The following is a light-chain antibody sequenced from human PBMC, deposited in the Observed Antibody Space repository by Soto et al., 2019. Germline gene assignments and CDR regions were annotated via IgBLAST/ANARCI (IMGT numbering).Light chain of an antibody. CDR1: SSDVGSYNR. J-gene: IGLJ1*01. CDR2: EVS. V-gene: IGLV2-18*02. Sequence: QSALTQPPSVSGSPGQSVTISCTGTSSDVGSYNRVSWYQQPPGTAPKLMIYEVSNRPSGVPDRFSGSKSGNTASLTISGLQPEDEADYYCNSFTTSSTYVFGTGTKLTFL. CDR3: NSFTTSSTYV.